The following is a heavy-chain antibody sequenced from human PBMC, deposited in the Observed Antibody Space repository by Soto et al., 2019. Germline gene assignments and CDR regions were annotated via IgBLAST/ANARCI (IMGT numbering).Heavy chain of an antibody. D-gene: IGHD2-2*01. Sequence: SQTLSLTCAISGDSDSSNSAAWNWIRQSPSRGLEWLGRTYYRSKWYNDYAVSVKSRITINPDTSKNQFSLQLNSVTPEDTAVYYCARDQHIVVVPAAYYLDYWGQGTLVTVSS. J-gene: IGHJ4*02. V-gene: IGHV6-1*01. CDR1: GDSDSSNSAA. CDR2: TYYRSKWYN. CDR3: ARDQHIVVVPAAYYLDY.